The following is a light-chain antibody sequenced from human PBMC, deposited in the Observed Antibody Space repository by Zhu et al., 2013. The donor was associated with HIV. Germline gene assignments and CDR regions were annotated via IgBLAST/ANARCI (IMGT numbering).Light chain of an antibody. CDR1: QSVGSW. J-gene: IGKJ1*01. CDR3: QQYHRDST. CDR2: GAS. Sequence: DIQMTQSPSTLSAFAGDRVTITCRASQSVGSWLAWYQQRPGKAPKLLIYGASSLQTGVSSRFSGSGSGTEFTLTVSSLQPDDFATYYCQQYHRDSTFGQGTKVDVK. V-gene: IGKV1-5*01.